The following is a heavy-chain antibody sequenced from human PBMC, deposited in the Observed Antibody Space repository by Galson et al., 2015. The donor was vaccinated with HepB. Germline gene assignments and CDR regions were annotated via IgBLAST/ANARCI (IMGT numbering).Heavy chain of an antibody. J-gene: IGHJ4*02. CDR1: GGPISSSDSY. D-gene: IGHD1-26*01. CDR2: LYFRGSP. V-gene: IGHV4-39*01. CDR3: ARHRAGAGSFYGLIDS. Sequence: ETLSLTCNVSGGPISSSDSYWGWIRQPPGKGLEWIGSLYFRGSPYYNPSLESRVTISVDTSTNHFSLNLGSVTAADTAVYYCARHRAGAGSFYGLIDSWGQGILATVSS.